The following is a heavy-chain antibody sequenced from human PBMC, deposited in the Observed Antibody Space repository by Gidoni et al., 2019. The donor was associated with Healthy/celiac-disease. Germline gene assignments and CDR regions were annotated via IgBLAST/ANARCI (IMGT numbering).Heavy chain of an antibody. CDR1: GFTFSSYA. D-gene: IGHD2-21*02. J-gene: IGHJ6*02. V-gene: IGHV3-64*01. CDR3: AREPAYCGGDCYPTGYYYYGMDV. CDR2: ISSNGGST. Sequence: EVQLVESGGVLVQPGGSLRLSCAASGFTFSSYAMHWVRQAPGKGLEYVSAISSNGGSTYYANSVKGRFTISRDNSKNTLYLQMGSLRAEDMAVYYCAREPAYCGGDCYPTGYYYYGMDVWGQGTTVTVSS.